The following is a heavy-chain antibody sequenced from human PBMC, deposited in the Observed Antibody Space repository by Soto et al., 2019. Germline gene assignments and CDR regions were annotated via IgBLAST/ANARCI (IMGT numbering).Heavy chain of an antibody. CDR3: ARGASPLIDY. J-gene: IGHJ4*02. CDR1: GYTFTSYA. Sequence: QVQLVQSGAEVKKPGASVKVSCKASGYTFTSYAMHWVRQAPGQRREWMGWINAGNGNTKYSQKFQGRVTSIRDTSASTAYMELSSLRSEDTAVYYCARGASPLIDYWGQGTLVTVSS. CDR2: INAGNGNT. V-gene: IGHV1-3*01. D-gene: IGHD1-26*01.